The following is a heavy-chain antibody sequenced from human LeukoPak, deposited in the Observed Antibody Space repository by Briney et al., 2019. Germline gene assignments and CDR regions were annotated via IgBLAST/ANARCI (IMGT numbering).Heavy chain of an antibody. CDR2: IIPILGIA. CDR3: ASMVVPAAIMFGHSVYYYYYMDV. D-gene: IGHD2-2*01. V-gene: IGHV1-69*02. J-gene: IGHJ6*03. CDR1: GGTFSSYT. Sequence: GASVKVPCKASGGTFSSYTISWVRQAPGQGLEWMGRIIPILGIANYAQKFQGRVTITADKSTSTAYMELSSLRSEDTAVYYCASMVVPAAIMFGHSVYYYYYMDVWGKGTTVTVSS.